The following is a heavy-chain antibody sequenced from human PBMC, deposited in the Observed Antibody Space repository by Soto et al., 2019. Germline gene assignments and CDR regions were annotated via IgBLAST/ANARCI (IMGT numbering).Heavy chain of an antibody. Sequence: QVQLVESGGGVVQPGRSLRLSCAASGFTFSSYAMHWVRQAPGKGLEWVAVISYDGSNKYYADSVKGRFTSSRDNSKNARYLQMNSLRAEDTAVYYCASGGYSYGSFDYWGQGTLVTVSS. V-gene: IGHV3-30-3*01. CDR2: ISYDGSNK. CDR1: GFTFSSYA. D-gene: IGHD5-18*01. CDR3: ASGGYSYGSFDY. J-gene: IGHJ4*02.